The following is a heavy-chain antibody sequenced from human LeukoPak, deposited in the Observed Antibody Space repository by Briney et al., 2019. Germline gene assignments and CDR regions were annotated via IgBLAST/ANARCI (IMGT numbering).Heavy chain of an antibody. J-gene: IGHJ4*02. V-gene: IGHV3-23*01. CDR3: ASSLRYYFDY. Sequence: PGGSLRLSCAASGFTFSSYAMSWVRQAPGKGLEWVSAISGSGGSAYYADSVKGRFTISRDNSKNTLYLQMNSLRAEDTAVYYCASSLRYYFDYWGQGTLVTVSS. CDR1: GFTFSSYA. CDR2: ISGSGGSA.